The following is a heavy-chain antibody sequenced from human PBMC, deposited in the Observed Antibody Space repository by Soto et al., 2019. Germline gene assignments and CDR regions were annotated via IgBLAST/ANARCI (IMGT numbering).Heavy chain of an antibody. CDR2: ISYDGSNK. V-gene: IGHV3-30-3*01. CDR3: ARDDPITFRQQLVPEYFQH. D-gene: IGHD6-13*01. J-gene: IGHJ1*01. CDR1: GFTFSSYA. Sequence: QVQLVESGGGVVQPGRSLRLSCAASGFTFSSYAMHWVRQAPGKGLEWVAVISYDGSNKYYADSVKGRFTISRDNSKNTLYLQMNSLRAEDTAVYYCARDDPITFRQQLVPEYFQHWGQGTLVTVSS.